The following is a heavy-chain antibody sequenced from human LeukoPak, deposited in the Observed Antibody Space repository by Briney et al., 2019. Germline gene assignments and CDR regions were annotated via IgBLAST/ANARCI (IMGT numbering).Heavy chain of an antibody. CDR2: ITNDGSST. CDR3: ATSGSYRFDY. CDR1: GLTFSSHW. V-gene: IGHV3-74*01. J-gene: IGHJ4*02. Sequence: GVSLRRSCAASGLTFSSHWMHWVRQAPGKGLVWVSRITNDGSSTTYADSVKGRFTISRDNAKNSLYLQMNSLRVEDTAIYYCATSGSYRFDYWGQGTLVTVSS. D-gene: IGHD1-26*01.